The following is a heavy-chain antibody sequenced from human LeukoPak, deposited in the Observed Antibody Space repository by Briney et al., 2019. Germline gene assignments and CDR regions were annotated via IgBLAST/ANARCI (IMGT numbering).Heavy chain of an antibody. J-gene: IGHJ4*02. CDR2: IIPIFGTA. CDR1: GGTFISYA. Sequence: SVKVSCKASGGTFISYAISWVRQAPGQGLEWMGGIIPIFGTANYAQKFQGRVTITADESTSTAYMELTSLRSEDTAVYYCARGRMAGTYVFDYWGQGTLVTVSS. V-gene: IGHV1-69*13. CDR3: ARGRMAGTYVFDY. D-gene: IGHD6-19*01.